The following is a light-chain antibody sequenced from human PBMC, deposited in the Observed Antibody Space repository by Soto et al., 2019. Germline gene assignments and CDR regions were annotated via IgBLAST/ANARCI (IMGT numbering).Light chain of an antibody. V-gene: IGKV3-15*01. CDR2: GAS. CDR3: QQYDNWLPYT. J-gene: IGKJ2*01. CDR1: QSIRNN. Sequence: EIVMTQSPATLSVSPGERAALSCRASQSIRNNLIWYQQKSGQAPRLLIYGASTRATGIPARFSGSGSGTEFTLTISSLQSADFAVYYCQQYDNWLPYTFGQGTKVDI.